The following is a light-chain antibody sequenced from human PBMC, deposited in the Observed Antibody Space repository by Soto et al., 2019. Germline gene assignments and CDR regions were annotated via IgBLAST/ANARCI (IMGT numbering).Light chain of an antibody. CDR2: AAS. J-gene: IGKJ5*01. Sequence: ASVGDRVTITCRASQSISSYLNWYQQKPGKAPKLLIYAASSLQSGVPSRFSGSGSGTDFTLTISSLQPEDFATYYCQQSYSTLSITFGQGTRLRLN. V-gene: IGKV1-39*01. CDR1: QSISSY. CDR3: QQSYSTLSIT.